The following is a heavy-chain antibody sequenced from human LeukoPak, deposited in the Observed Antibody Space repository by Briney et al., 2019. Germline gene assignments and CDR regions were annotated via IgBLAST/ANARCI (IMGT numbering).Heavy chain of an antibody. Sequence: SETLSLTCAVYGGSFSGYYWSWIPQPPGKGREWIGETNHSGSTNYNPSLKSRVTISVDTSKNQFSLKLSSVTAADTAVYYCARDTTTSNSSGYAQDYWGQGTLVTVSS. CDR3: ARDTTTSNSSGYAQDY. CDR1: GGSFSGYY. J-gene: IGHJ4*02. V-gene: IGHV4-34*01. CDR2: TNHSGST. D-gene: IGHD3-22*01.